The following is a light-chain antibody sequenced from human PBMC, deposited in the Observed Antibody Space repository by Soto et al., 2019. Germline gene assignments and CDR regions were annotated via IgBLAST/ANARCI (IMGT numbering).Light chain of an antibody. V-gene: IGKV3-20*01. J-gene: IGKJ5*01. CDR3: PQYNNWPIT. CDR1: QSVSSSY. Sequence: EIVLTQSPGTLSLSPGEGATLSCRASQSVSSSYIAWYQQRPGQTPSLLIYGASTRATGIPDRFSGSGSGTHFTLTISRLEPGDFAVYYCPQYNNWPITFGQGTRLEI. CDR2: GAS.